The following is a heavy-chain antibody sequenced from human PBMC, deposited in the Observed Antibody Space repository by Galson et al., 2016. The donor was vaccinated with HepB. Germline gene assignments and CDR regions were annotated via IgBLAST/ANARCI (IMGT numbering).Heavy chain of an antibody. CDR3: VRDKFGVDE. CDR2: INMDGSTT. CDR1: GFTFSNYW. D-gene: IGHD3-10*01. Sequence: SLRLSCAASGFTFSNYWMHWIRQAPGKGLEWVSRINMDGSTTVYADSVEGRFTVSRDNAKSTLYLQMSSLSAADTAVYYCVRDKFGVDEWGQGTLVTVSA. J-gene: IGHJ4*02. V-gene: IGHV3-74*01.